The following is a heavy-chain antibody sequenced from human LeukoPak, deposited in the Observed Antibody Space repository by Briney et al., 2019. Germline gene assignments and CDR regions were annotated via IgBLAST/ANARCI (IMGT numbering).Heavy chain of an antibody. CDR1: GFTFSNCA. V-gene: IGHV3-23*01. Sequence: GGSLRLSCASSGFTFSNCAMSWVRQAPGKGLEWVSAISGINSLTYYAASVKGRLTISRDNSMNTLYLQMNSLRGDDTAVYYCVKGGVRTEPYFYSWGQGTLVTVSS. J-gene: IGHJ4*02. CDR3: VKGGVRTEPYFYS. CDR2: ISGINSLT. D-gene: IGHD1-1*01.